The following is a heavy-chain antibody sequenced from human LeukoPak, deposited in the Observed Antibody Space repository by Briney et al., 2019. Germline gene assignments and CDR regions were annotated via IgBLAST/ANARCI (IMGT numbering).Heavy chain of an antibody. CDR2: IRSKLNKYAT. Sequence: PGGSLRLSCAASGFSLSGSAVHWVRQAPGKGLEWVGHIRSKLNKYATAYGESMKGRVTVSRDDSENTAFLQMDSLKSEDTAVYYCARHDYGRIAFDIWGRGTVVTVSS. J-gene: IGHJ3*02. CDR3: ARHDYGRIAFDI. D-gene: IGHD4-17*01. V-gene: IGHV3-73*01. CDR1: GFSLSGSA.